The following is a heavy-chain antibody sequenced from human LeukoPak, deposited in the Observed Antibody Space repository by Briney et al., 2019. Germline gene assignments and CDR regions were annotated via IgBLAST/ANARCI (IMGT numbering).Heavy chain of an antibody. V-gene: IGHV1-69*01. CDR2: IIPIFGTA. D-gene: IGHD1-26*01. J-gene: IGHJ3*02. CDR1: GGTFSSYA. CDR3: ARSIVGATTDAFDI. Sequence: GASVKVSYKASGGTFSSYAISWVRQAPGQGLEWMGGIIPIFGTANYAQKFQGRVTITADESTSTAYMELSSLRSEDTAVYYCARSIVGATTDAFDIWGQGTMVTVSS.